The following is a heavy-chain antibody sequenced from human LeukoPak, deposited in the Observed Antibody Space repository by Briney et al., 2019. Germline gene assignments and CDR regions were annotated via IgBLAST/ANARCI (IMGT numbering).Heavy chain of an antibody. CDR3: ARDPRSDSSGRDNWFDP. V-gene: IGHV4-39*07. D-gene: IGHD3-22*01. J-gene: IGHJ5*02. Sequence: SETLSLTCTVSGGSISSSSYYWGWIRLPPGKGLEWIGSIYYSGSTYYNPSLKSRVTISVDTSKNQFSLKLSSVTAADTAVYYCARDPRSDSSGRDNWFDPWGQGTLVTVSS. CDR2: IYYSGST. CDR1: GGSISSSSYY.